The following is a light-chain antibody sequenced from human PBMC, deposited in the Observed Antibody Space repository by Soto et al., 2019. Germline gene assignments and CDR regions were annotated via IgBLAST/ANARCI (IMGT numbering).Light chain of an antibody. V-gene: IGLV2-14*01. CDR1: SSDVGGYNY. CDR3: SSYTSSSTLGV. Sequence: QSVLTQPASVSGSPGQSITISCTETSSDVGGYNYVSWYQQHPGKAPKLMIYEVSNRPSGVSNRFSGSKSGNTASLTISGLQAEDEADYYCSSYTSSSTLGVFGTGTKLTVL. CDR2: EVS. J-gene: IGLJ1*01.